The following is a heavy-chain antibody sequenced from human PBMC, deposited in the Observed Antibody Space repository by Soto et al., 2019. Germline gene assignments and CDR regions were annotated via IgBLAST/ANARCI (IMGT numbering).Heavy chain of an antibody. CDR1: GFTFANYA. D-gene: IGHD3-10*01. Sequence: VQLLESGGGLVQPGGSLGLSCAGSGFTFANYAMSWVRQAPGKGLEWVSVLSNSGGTTYYADSVKGRFTISRDNFKNTLYLQLDSLRAEDTAIYYCARFEGGASGTYGLDAWGQGTTVTVSS. CDR2: LSNSGGTT. CDR3: ARFEGGASGTYGLDA. J-gene: IGHJ6*02. V-gene: IGHV3-23*01.